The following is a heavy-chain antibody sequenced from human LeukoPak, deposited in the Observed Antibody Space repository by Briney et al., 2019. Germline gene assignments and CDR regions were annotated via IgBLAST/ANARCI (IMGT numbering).Heavy chain of an antibody. CDR1: GYTFTGYY. D-gene: IGHD3-10*01. Sequence: ASVKVSCKASGYTFTGYYMHWVRQAPGQGLEGMGWINPNSGGKNYAQKFQGRVTMTRDTSISTAYMELSRLRSDDTAVFYCARGVKVRGVEYYGMDVWGQGTTVTVSS. J-gene: IGHJ6*02. V-gene: IGHV1-2*02. CDR3: ARGVKVRGVEYYGMDV. CDR2: INPNSGGK.